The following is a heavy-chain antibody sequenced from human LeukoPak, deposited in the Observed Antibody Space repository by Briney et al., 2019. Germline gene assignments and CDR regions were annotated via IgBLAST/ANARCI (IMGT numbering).Heavy chain of an antibody. CDR2: ISNNGGYT. Sequence: GGSLRLSCAASGFTFSSSAMSWVRQAPGKGLEWVSAISNNGGYTYYADSVQGRFTISRDNSKSTLCLQMYSLRAEDTAVYYCAKQLGYCSDGSCYFPYWGQGTLVTVSS. D-gene: IGHD2-15*01. J-gene: IGHJ4*02. CDR3: AKQLGYCSDGSCYFPY. V-gene: IGHV3-23*01. CDR1: GFTFSSSA.